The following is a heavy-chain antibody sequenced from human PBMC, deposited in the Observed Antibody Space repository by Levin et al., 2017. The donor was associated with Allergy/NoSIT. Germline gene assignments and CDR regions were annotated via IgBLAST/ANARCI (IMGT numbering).Heavy chain of an antibody. V-gene: IGHV3-11*05. Sequence: GGSLRLSCAASGFTFSDYYMSWIRQAPGKGLEWVSYITSGSGYTNYADSVKGRFTISRDNAKNSLYLQMNSLRAEDTAVYYCARVCGGYYDTRPFDIWGQGTMVTVSS. CDR1: GFTFSDYY. J-gene: IGHJ3*02. CDR3: ARVCGGYYDTRPFDI. CDR2: ITSGSGYT. D-gene: IGHD3-22*01.